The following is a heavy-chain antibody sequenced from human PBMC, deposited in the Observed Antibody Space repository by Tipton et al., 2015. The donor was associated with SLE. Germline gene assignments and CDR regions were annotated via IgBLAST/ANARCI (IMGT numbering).Heavy chain of an antibody. V-gene: IGHV4-31*03. D-gene: IGHD4-17*01. CDR3: AKDYNHDNADYN. J-gene: IGHJ4*02. CDR1: GGSISSGGYY. CDR2: IYYSGNT. Sequence: TLSLTCTVSGGSISSGGYYWTWIRQLPGKGLEWIGYIYYSGNTYYNPSLGSRLTISVDTSKDQFSLRLTPVTAADMAVYYCAKDYNHDNADYNWGQGTLVIVSS.